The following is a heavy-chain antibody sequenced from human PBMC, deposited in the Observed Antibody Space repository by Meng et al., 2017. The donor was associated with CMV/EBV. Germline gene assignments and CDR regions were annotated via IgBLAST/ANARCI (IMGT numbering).Heavy chain of an antibody. J-gene: IGHJ5*02. CDR2: IYYSGTT. Sequence: GDYCCSWIRQSPGKGLGWIGYIYYSGTTYYNPSLKSRVTISVDTSKNQFSLKLSSVTAADTAVYYCARVVRDDFWSGYYRGGWFDPWGQGTLVTVSS. D-gene: IGHD3-3*01. V-gene: IGHV4-30-4*08. CDR3: ARVVRDDFWSGYYRGGWFDP. CDR1: GDYC.